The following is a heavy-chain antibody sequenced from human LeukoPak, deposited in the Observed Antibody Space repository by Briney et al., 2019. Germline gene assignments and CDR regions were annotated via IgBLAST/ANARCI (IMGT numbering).Heavy chain of an antibody. Sequence: GGSLRLSCAASGFTFSDYSMTWVRQAPGKGLEWVSYSSSSSSTIYYADSVKGRFTISRDNAKNSLYLQMSRLGAEDTAVYSCARDRWLQYFDYWGQGILVTVSS. CDR2: SSSSSSTI. V-gene: IGHV3-48*04. D-gene: IGHD5-24*01. CDR1: GFTFSDYS. J-gene: IGHJ4*02. CDR3: ARDRWLQYFDY.